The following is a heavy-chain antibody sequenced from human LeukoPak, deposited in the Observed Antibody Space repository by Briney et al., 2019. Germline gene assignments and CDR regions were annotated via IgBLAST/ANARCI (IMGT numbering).Heavy chain of an antibody. V-gene: IGHV4-38-2*01. CDR3: ARREGYCSGGNCYPEPLDY. D-gene: IGHD2-15*01. CDR2: IYHTGST. J-gene: IGHJ4*02. CDR1: GYSISSGYY. Sequence: SETLSLTCAVSGYSISSGYYWGWIRQPPGKGLEWTANIYHTGSTYYNPSLQSRVTISLDTSKNQFSLKLSSVTAADTAVYYCARREGYCSGGNCYPEPLDYWGQGTLVTVSS.